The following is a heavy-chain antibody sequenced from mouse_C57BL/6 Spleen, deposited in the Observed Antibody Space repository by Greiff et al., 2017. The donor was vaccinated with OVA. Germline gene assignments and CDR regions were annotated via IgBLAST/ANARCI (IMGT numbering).Heavy chain of an antibody. CDR3: ARNYYGSILYWYFDV. D-gene: IGHD1-1*01. Sequence: VKLVESGPGLVQPSQSLSITCTVSGFSLTSYGVHWVRQSPGKGLEWLGVIWSGGSTDYNAAFISRLSISKDNSKSQVFFKMNSLQADDTAIYYCARNYYGSILYWYFDVWGTGTTVTVSS. CDR2: IWSGGST. V-gene: IGHV2-2*01. J-gene: IGHJ1*03. CDR1: GFSLTSYG.